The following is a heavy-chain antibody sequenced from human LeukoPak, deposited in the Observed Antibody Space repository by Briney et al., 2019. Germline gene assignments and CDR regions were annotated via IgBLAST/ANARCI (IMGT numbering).Heavy chain of an antibody. J-gene: IGHJ4*02. CDR3: ARVPPGGWYRPGVPNDY. V-gene: IGHV4-59*12. D-gene: IGHD6-19*01. CDR2: VYYSGST. Sequence: SETLSLTCTVSGGSIRSYYWSWIRQPPGKGLEWIGYVYYSGSTNYNPSLKSRVTISVDKSKNQFSLKLSSVTAADTAVYYCARVPPGGWYRPGVPNDYWGQGTLVTVSS. CDR1: GGSIRSYY.